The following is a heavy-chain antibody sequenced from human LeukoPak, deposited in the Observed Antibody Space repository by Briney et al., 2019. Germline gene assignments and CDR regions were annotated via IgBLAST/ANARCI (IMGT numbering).Heavy chain of an antibody. CDR2: INPNSGGT. V-gene: IGHV1-2*02. CDR1: GYTFTGYY. CDR3: ARDSGFWSGYSRYNWFDP. D-gene: IGHD3-3*01. Sequence: ASVKVSCKASGYTFTGYYMHWVRQAPGQGLEWMGWINPNSGGTNYAQKFQGRVTMTRDTSISTAYMGLSRLRSDDTAVYYCARDSGFWSGYSRYNWFDPWGQGTLVTVSS. J-gene: IGHJ5*02.